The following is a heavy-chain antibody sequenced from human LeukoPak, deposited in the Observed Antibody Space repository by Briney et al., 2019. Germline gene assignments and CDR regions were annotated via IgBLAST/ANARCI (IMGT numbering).Heavy chain of an antibody. CDR2: IIPIFGTA. D-gene: IGHD3-22*01. Sequence: SVKVSCKASGYTFTCYYMHWVRQAPGQGLEWMGGIIPIFGTANYAQKFQGRVTITADESTSTAYMELSSLRSEDTAVYYYARERSHSSGYYNDAFDIWGQGTMVTVSS. CDR1: GYTFTCYY. CDR3: ARERSHSSGYYNDAFDI. J-gene: IGHJ3*02. V-gene: IGHV1-69*13.